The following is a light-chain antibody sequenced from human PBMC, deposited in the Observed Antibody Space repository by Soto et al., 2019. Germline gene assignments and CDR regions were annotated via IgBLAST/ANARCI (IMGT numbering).Light chain of an antibody. Sequence: QAVVTQPPSASGTPGQRVTISCSGSSSNIGKNTANWFQQVPGTAPKLLIHGDHQRPSGVPDRFSGSKSGTSASLAISGLQSDDETDYFCAAWDDRLNGWVFGGGTKVTVL. CDR1: SSNIGKNT. V-gene: IGLV1-44*01. CDR2: GDH. CDR3: AAWDDRLNGWV. J-gene: IGLJ3*02.